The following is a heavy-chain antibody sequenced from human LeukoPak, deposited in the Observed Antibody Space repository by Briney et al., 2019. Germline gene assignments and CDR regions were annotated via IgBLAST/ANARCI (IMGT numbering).Heavy chain of an antibody. V-gene: IGHV3-48*02. CDR1: GFTFSSYS. Sequence: GGSLRLSCVASGFTFSSYSMNWVRQAPGKGLEWLSYISSGSSTIYYADSVKGRFTISRDNVKNSLYLQMNSLRDEDTAVYYCARLLDYWGQGTLVTVSS. CDR2: ISSGSSTI. CDR3: ARLLDY. J-gene: IGHJ4*02.